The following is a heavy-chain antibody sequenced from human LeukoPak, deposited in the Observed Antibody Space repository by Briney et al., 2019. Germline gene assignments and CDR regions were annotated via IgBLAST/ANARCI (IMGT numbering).Heavy chain of an antibody. CDR2: INHSGST. CDR3: ARGLGLATN. V-gene: IGHV4-34*01. Sequence: SETLSLTCAVYGGSLSGYYWSWIRQPPGKGLEWIGEINHSGSTNYNPSLKSRVTISVDTSKNQFSLKLSSVTAADTAVYYCARGLGLATNWGQGTLVTVSS. CDR1: GGSLSGYY. D-gene: IGHD3-16*01. J-gene: IGHJ4*02.